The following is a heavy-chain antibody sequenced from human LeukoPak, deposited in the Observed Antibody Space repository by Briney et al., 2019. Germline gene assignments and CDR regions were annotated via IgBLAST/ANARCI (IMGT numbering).Heavy chain of an antibody. V-gene: IGHV3-66*01. CDR1: GFTVSSHY. CDR3: AREVPRYYDFWSGYFDYFDY. J-gene: IGHJ4*02. Sequence: GGSLRLSCAASGFTVSSHYMIWVRQAPGKGLEWVSVIHSGGKTYYADSVKGRFTISRDNSKNTLYLQMNSLRAEDTAVYYCAREVPRYYDFWSGYFDYFDYWGQGTLVTVSS. D-gene: IGHD3-3*01. CDR2: IHSGGKT.